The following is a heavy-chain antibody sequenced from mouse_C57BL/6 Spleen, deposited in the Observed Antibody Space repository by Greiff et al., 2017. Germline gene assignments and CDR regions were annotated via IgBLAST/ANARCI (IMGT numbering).Heavy chain of an antibody. Sequence: EVKLMESGGGLVKPGGSLKLSCAATGFTFSDYGLHWVRQAPEKGLEWVSYISSGSSTIYYADTVKGRFTSSRDNAKNTLFLQMTSLRSEDTAMYYCARAYGLYYSIDYWGQGTSVTVSS. D-gene: IGHD1-1*01. J-gene: IGHJ4*01. V-gene: IGHV5-17*01. CDR3: ARAYGLYYSIDY. CDR2: ISSGSSTI. CDR1: GFTFSDYG.